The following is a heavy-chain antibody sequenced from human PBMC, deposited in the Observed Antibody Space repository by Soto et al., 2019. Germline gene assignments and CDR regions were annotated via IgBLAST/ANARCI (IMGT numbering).Heavy chain of an antibody. V-gene: IGHV1-18*01. Sequence: QVQLVQSXXXXKKPXXSXXXSCXASGYTFTSYGISWVRQAPGQGLEWMGWISAYNGNTNYAQKLQGRVTMTTDTSTSTAYMELRSLRSDDTAVYYCASGADGDYWGQGTLVTVSS. CDR2: ISAYNGNT. CDR1: GYTFTSYG. J-gene: IGHJ4*02. D-gene: IGHD3-10*01. CDR3: ASGADGDY.